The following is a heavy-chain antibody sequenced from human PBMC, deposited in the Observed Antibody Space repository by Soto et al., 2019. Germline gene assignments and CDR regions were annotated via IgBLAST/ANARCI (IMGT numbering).Heavy chain of an antibody. CDR1: GFTFSSYG. J-gene: IGHJ4*02. V-gene: IGHV3-30*03. D-gene: IGHD4-17*01. CDR3: ARYHFNDYAFDS. Sequence: GGSLRLSCAASGFTFSSYGMHWVRQAPGKGLEWVALISYDGSEKHYVDSVEGRFTISRDNAKNSLYLQMNSLVVEDTATYYCARYHFNDYAFDSWGQGTPVTVSS. CDR2: ISYDGSEK.